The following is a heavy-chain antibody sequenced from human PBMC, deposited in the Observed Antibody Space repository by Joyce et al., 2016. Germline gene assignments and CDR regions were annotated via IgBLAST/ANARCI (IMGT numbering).Heavy chain of an antibody. CDR2: INPLFGAP. CDR3: ARDQVRGSIDSAFEY. V-gene: IGHV1-69*01. J-gene: IGHJ4*02. CDR1: GGHFRSYA. Sequence: QVHLVQSGAEVTRPGSSVKLSCKTSGGHFRSYALNWVRQAPGQGLEWMGGINPLFGAPSYAQKFQGRITLTADDSTTTVYMQLGSLTSADTAVYYCARDQVRGSIDSAFEYWGQGALVTVSS. D-gene: IGHD3-10*01.